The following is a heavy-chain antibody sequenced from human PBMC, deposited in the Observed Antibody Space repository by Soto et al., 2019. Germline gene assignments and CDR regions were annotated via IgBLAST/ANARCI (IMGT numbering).Heavy chain of an antibody. CDR2: RLDSANT. CDR3: ARVIYGSGSYYFDY. CDR1: GDSLSGSTYY. J-gene: IGHJ4*02. V-gene: IGHV4-39*07. D-gene: IGHD3-10*01. Sequence: PSETLSLTCTVSGDSLSGSTYYWGWIRQPPGKGLQWVVSRLDSANTYYNPSLKSRVTISVDMSKDQFSLKLSSVTAADTAVYYCARVIYGSGSYYFDYWGQGTLVTVSS.